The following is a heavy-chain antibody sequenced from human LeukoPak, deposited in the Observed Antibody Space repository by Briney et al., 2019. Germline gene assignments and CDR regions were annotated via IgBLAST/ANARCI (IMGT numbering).Heavy chain of an antibody. Sequence: SETLSLTCTVSGGSISSYYWSWIRQPPGKGLEWIGYIYYSGSTNYNPSLKSRVTISVDTSKNQFSLKLSSVTAADTAVYYCARLDYRQGYYYYGMDVWGQGTTVTVSS. D-gene: IGHD3-16*01. J-gene: IGHJ6*02. CDR3: ARLDYRQGYYYYGMDV. CDR2: IYYSGST. CDR1: GGSISSYY. V-gene: IGHV4-59*08.